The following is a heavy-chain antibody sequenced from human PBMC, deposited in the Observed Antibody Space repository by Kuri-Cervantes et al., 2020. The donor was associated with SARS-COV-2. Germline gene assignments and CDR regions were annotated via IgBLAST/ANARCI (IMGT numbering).Heavy chain of an antibody. V-gene: IGHV3-66*01. CDR3: ARDSGYHDSDY. D-gene: IGHD3-22*01. CDR1: GFTVSGNY. CDR2: IYSGGNT. J-gene: IGHJ4*02. Sequence: GESLKISCAASGFTVSGNYMSWVRQAPGKGLEWVSVIYSGGNTYYADSVKGRFTISRDNAKNTLYLQMNSLRAEDTAVYYCARDSGYHDSDYWGQGTLVTVSS.